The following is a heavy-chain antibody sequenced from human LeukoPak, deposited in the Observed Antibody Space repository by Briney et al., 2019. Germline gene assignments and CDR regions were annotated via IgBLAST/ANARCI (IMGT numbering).Heavy chain of an antibody. V-gene: IGHV3-30*04. J-gene: IGHJ4*02. CDR1: GFTFSSYA. CDR3: AREGGSSSWSYYFDY. CDR2: ISYDGSNK. Sequence: GRSLRLSCAASGFTFSSYAMHWVRQAPGKGLEWVAVISYDGSNKYYADSVKGRFTISRDNSKNTLYLQMNSLRAEDTAVYYCAREGGSSSWSYYFDYWGQGTLVTVSS. D-gene: IGHD6-13*01.